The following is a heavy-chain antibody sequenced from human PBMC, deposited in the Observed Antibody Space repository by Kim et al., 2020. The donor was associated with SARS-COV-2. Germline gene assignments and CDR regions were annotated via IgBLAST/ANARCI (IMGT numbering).Heavy chain of an antibody. J-gene: IGHJ5*01. CDR3: ERQGYHIVTGYGYLDS. CDR1: GGSISSTSSY. D-gene: IGHD3-9*01. V-gene: IGHV4-39*01. CDR2: IYYTGSI. Sequence: SETLSLTCTVSGGSISSTSSYWGGIRQLPGMGLEWIGSIYYTGSIFYSSSLKSRLSFFVDSSQNLFSLNLMFVTAADTVGSYCERQGYHIVTGYGYLDS.